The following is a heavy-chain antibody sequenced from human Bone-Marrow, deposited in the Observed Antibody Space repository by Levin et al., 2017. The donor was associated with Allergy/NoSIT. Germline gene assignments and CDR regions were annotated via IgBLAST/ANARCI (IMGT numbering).Heavy chain of an antibody. J-gene: IGHJ3*02. CDR1: GYTFISYY. CDR3: ARDVPHNAFDI. Sequence: GASVKVSCKASGYTFISYYLHWVRQAPGQGLEWMGVVYPSDGSTFYAQKFQGRVTMTRDTSTSTLYMELSSLRSEDTAVYYCARDVPHNAFDIWGKGTMVTVSS. CDR2: VYPSDGST. D-gene: IGHD6-6*01. V-gene: IGHV1-46*01.